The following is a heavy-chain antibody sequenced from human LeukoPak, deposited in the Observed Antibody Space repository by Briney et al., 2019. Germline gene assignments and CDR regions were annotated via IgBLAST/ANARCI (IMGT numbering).Heavy chain of an antibody. J-gene: IGHJ5*01. V-gene: IGHV4-34*01. Sequence: SETLSLTCVVYGGSFRNYWWTWIRQPPGKGLEWIGEIHDSGRTNYNPSLKSRVTISVDTSKNQFSLKLSSVIAADTAVYFCVRGGYWTFDSWGQGILVTVSS. CDR2: IHDSGRT. CDR3: VRGGYWTFDS. CDR1: GGSFRNYW. D-gene: IGHD3-22*01.